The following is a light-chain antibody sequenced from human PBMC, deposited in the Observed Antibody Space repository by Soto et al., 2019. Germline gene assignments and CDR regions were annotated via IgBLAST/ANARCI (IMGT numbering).Light chain of an antibody. V-gene: IGLV2-11*01. CDR3: CSYAAALAL. CDR1: SSDVGGYDF. J-gene: IGLJ2*01. Sequence: QSALTQPRSVSGSRGQSVTISCTGPSSDVGGYDFVSWYRRHPCKAPTLMISDVSTRPSWNPERFFDPRSVNTASLPIYWLQAEDEADYYCCSYAAALALFGGGTKVTVL. CDR2: DVS.